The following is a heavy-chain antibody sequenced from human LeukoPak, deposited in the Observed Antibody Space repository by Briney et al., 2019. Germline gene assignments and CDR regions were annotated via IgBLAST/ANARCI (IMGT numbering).Heavy chain of an antibody. D-gene: IGHD3-10*01. CDR2: IHYSGTT. CDR1: GGSISDNDYS. J-gene: IGHJ4*02. CDR3: ARRYYFVSGSYYPFDF. V-gene: IGHV4-39*01. Sequence: SETLSLTCNVSGGSISDNDYSWDWIRQPPGKGLEWMGCIHYSGTTYSNPSLKSRISISVDTSKSQFSLKLRSVTAADTAVYYCARRYYFVSGSYYPFDFWGQGTLVTVSS.